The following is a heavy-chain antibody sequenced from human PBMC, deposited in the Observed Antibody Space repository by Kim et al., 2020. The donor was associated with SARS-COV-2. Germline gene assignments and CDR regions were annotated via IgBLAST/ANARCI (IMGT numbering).Heavy chain of an antibody. CDR2: IKQDGSEK. D-gene: IGHD1-26*01. Sequence: GGSLRLSCAGSGFTFSSNWMSWVRQAPGKGLEWVANIKQDGSEKNYVDSVKGRFTISRDNAKNSLYLQMNSLRAEDTAVLYCTTVDLWGRGTLVTASS. CDR1: GFTFSSNW. J-gene: IGHJ2*01. V-gene: IGHV3-7*01. CDR3: TTVDL.